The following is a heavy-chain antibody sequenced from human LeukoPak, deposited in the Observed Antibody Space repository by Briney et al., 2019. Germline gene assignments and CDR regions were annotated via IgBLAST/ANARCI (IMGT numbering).Heavy chain of an antibody. V-gene: IGHV4-30-4*08. J-gene: IGHJ4*02. CDR2: IFYSGGT. D-gene: IGHD5-18*01. CDR3: ARDSGRGYSYGSPFDY. CDR1: GGSISSDDYY. Sequence: SQTLSLTCTVSGGSISSDDYYWSWIRQPPGKGLEWIGYIFYSGGTYYNPSLESRITISVDTSKNQFSLKLSSVTAADTAVYYCARDSGRGYSYGSPFDYWGQGPRSPSPQ.